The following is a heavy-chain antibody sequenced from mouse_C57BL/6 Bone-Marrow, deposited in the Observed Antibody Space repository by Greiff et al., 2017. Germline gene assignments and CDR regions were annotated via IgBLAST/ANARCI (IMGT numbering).Heavy chain of an antibody. D-gene: IGHD1-1*01. CDR1: GFNIKDDY. CDR3: TVAHWYFDV. CDR2: IDPENGDT. V-gene: IGHV14-4*01. Sequence: VQLQQSGAELVRPGASVKLSCTASGFNIKDDYMHWVKQRPEQGLEWIGWIDPENGDTEYASKFQGKATITADTSSNTAYLQLSSLTSEDTAVYYCTVAHWYFDVGGTGTTVTVAS. J-gene: IGHJ1*03.